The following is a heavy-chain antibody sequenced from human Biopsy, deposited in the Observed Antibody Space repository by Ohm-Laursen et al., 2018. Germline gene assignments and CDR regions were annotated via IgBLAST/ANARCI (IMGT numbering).Heavy chain of an antibody. Sequence: GTLSLTCTLSGASVRSHFLTWIRQPPGKGLQWIGSISNSGTTKSSTSLKSRVNISLHTSKNQLSLKLTFVTAADTAVYYCARLSTLFGVADFTDDWGQGTLVTVSS. CDR1: GASVRSHF. D-gene: IGHD3-3*01. CDR2: ISNSGTT. J-gene: IGHJ4*02. V-gene: IGHV4-59*08. CDR3: ARLSTLFGVADFTDD.